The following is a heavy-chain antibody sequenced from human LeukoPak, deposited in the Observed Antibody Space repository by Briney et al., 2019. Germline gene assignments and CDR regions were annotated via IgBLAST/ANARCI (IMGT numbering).Heavy chain of an antibody. CDR1: GFTFSSYG. Sequence: GGSLRLSCAASGFTFSSYGMHWVRQAPGKGLEWVAVIWYDGSNKYYADSVKGRFTITRDNSKNTLYLQMNSLRAEDTAVYYCAGEGITMVRGVSFYYGMDVWGKGTTVTVSS. CDR3: AGEGITMVRGVSFYYGMDV. J-gene: IGHJ6*04. V-gene: IGHV3-33*01. D-gene: IGHD3-10*01. CDR2: IWYDGSNK.